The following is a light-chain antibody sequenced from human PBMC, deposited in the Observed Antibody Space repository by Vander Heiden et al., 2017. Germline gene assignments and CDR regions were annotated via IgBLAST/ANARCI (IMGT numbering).Light chain of an antibody. CDR3: QQYYSPPLT. J-gene: IGKJ4*01. Sequence: DIVLTPSPDSLSLSLGERATINCKSTPSVFYSANNKNYVAWYQQQPGQPTKLLICWATTQESGVHDRCSGGGSGADFTLTISSLEAEDVAVYYHQQYYSPPLTFGGGTKVEIK. CDR2: WAT. CDR1: PSVFYSANNKNY. V-gene: IGKV4-1*01.